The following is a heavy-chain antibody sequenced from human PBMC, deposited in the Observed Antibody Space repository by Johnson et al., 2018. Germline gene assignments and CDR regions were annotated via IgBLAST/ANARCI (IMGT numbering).Heavy chain of an antibody. CDR2: INQDGREK. V-gene: IGHV3-7*01. Sequence: VQLQESGGGLVQXGGSLGLSCAASGLIFGDFWMSWVRQSPGRGLEWVAYINQDGREKYYMDSMKGRFTISRDNARDALYLQMNSLRDEDTAVYNCARGHKGWGVGGQGTTVTVS. CDR1: GLIFGDFW. CDR3: ARGHKGWGV. D-gene: IGHD3-16*01. J-gene: IGHJ6*02.